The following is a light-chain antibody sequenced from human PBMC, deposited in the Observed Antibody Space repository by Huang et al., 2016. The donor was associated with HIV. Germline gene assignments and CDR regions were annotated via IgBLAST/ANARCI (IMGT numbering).Light chain of an antibody. CDR2: AAS. Sequence: VIWMTQSPSLLSASKGDKVTIKCRVSQGIDSYLSWNQQKPGKAPELLISAASTLQGGVPSRFNGSGSGTDFTLTISRLQSEDFANYYCQQYYTFPWTFGQGTKVDVK. CDR3: QQYYTFPWT. CDR1: QGIDSY. V-gene: IGKV1D-8*01. J-gene: IGKJ1*01.